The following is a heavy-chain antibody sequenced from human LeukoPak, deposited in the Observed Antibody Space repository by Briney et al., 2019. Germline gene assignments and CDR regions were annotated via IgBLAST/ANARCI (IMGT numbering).Heavy chain of an antibody. CDR1: GYTFTGYY. CDR3: ARMVGIWQWLVGRYWFDP. Sequence: ASVKVSCKASGYTFTGYYMHWVRQAPGQGLEWMGWINPNSGGTNYAQKFQGRVTMTRDTSISTAYMELSRLRSEDTAVYYCARMVGIWQWLVGRYWFDPWGQGTLVTVSS. V-gene: IGHV1-2*02. CDR2: INPNSGGT. D-gene: IGHD6-19*01. J-gene: IGHJ5*02.